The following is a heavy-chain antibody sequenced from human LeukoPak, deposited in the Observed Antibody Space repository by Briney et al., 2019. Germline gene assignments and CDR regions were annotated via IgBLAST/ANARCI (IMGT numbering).Heavy chain of an antibody. CDR1: GGSITSYY. CDR3: AGQWTIFDGFDI. D-gene: IGHD3-3*01. Sequence: KPSETLSLTCTVSGGSITSYYWGWIRQPPGKGLEWIGNIFHTGSTHYNPSLKSRLTISLDTSNNQFSLKLSSVTAADMAMYYCAGQWTIFDGFDIWGQGAMVTVSS. V-gene: IGHV4-59*08. CDR2: IFHTGST. J-gene: IGHJ3*02.